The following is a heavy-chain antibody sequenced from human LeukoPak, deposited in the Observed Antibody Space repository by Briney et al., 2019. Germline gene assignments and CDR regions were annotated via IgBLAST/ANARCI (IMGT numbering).Heavy chain of an antibody. V-gene: IGHV1-18*01. CDR2: ISAYNGNT. D-gene: IGHD3-3*01. CDR1: GYTFTSYG. Sequence: ASVKVSCKASGYTFTSYGISWVRQAPGQGLEWMGWISAYNGNTNYAQKLQGRVTMTTDTSTSTAYMELRSLRSDDTAVYYCARSWTPYDFWSGYYPAGGDYWGQGILVTVSS. CDR3: ARSWTPYDFWSGYYPAGGDY. J-gene: IGHJ4*02.